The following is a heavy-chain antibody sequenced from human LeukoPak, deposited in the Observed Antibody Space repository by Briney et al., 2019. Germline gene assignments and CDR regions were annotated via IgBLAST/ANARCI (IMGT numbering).Heavy chain of an antibody. Sequence: ASVKVSCKASGDAFSEFHMHWLKQAPGKGPEWVGRIDPENGETVYSKKFRGRVTISADTSADQAYIELRSLRSDDTAVYYCGTPTSRYSSSPLKYSGQGTLVTVSS. CDR3: GTPTSRYSSSPLKY. CDR2: IDPENGET. V-gene: IGHV1-69-2*01. J-gene: IGHJ1*01. D-gene: IGHD6-13*01. CDR1: GDAFSEFH.